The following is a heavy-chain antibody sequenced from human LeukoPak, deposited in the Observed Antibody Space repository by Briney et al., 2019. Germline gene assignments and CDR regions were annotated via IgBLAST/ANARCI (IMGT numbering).Heavy chain of an antibody. CDR3: ARTYGSGEGAFDI. Sequence: ASVKVSCKASGYTFTGYYTHWVRQAPGQGLEWMGWINPNSGGTNYAQKFQGRVTMTRDTSISTAYMELSRLRSDDTAVYYCARTYGSGEGAFDIWGQGTMVTVSS. V-gene: IGHV1-2*02. J-gene: IGHJ3*02. CDR2: INPNSGGT. CDR1: GYTFTGYY. D-gene: IGHD3-10*01.